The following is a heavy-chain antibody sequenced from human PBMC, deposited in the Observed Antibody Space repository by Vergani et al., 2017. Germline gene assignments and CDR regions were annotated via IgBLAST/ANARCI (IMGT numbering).Heavy chain of an antibody. Sequence: QVQLVQSGAEVKKPGASVKVSCKASGYTFTSYGISWVRQAPGQGLEWMGWISAYNGNTNYAQKLQGRVTMTTDTSTSTAYMDRRSLRSDDTAVYYCARGDYDFWSGYSYYFDYWGQGTLVTVSS. CDR2: ISAYNGNT. CDR3: ARGDYDFWSGYSYYFDY. V-gene: IGHV1-18*01. CDR1: GYTFTSYG. D-gene: IGHD3-3*01. J-gene: IGHJ4*02.